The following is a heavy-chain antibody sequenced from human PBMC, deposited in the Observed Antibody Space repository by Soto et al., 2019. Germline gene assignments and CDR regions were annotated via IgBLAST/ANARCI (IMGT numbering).Heavy chain of an antibody. Sequence: QVQLQESGPGLVKPLETLSLTCTVPGGSITSYYWSWVRQPPGKGLEWIGYIYYNGNINYKPSLKSRLTLSLDTSKNQFSLRLSSVTAADTAVYYCATGRVYFGSEYWGQGTLVTVSS. J-gene: IGHJ4*02. CDR1: GGSITSYY. V-gene: IGHV4-59*01. D-gene: IGHD3-10*01. CDR2: IYYNGNI. CDR3: ATGRVYFGSEY.